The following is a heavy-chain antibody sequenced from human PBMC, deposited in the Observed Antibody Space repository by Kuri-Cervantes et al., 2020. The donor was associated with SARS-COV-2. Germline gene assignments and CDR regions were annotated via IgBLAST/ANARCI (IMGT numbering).Heavy chain of an antibody. CDR1: ADTFSNHA. J-gene: IGHJ6*03. D-gene: IGHD7-27*01. Sequence: SVKVSCKSSADTFSNHAISWVRQAPGQGLEWMGGIIPLFGSAKYAQSFYGRVTMTTDRSTNTAYMELSSLRSEDTAVYYCARDRGQLGIGVYYYYYMDVWGKGTTVTVSS. CDR2: IIPLFGSA. CDR3: ARDRGQLGIGVYYYYYMDV. V-gene: IGHV1-69*05.